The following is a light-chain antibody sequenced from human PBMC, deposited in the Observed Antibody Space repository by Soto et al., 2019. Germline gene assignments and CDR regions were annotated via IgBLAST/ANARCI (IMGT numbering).Light chain of an antibody. V-gene: IGLV4-60*02. CDR1: SGHSRSI. J-gene: IGLJ3*02. CDR3: ETWDTNTRV. Sequence: QLVLTQSSSASASLGSSVKLTCTLSSGHSRSIIAWHQQQPWKAPRYLMKLEGSGSYNKGSGVPDRFSGSSSGADRYLTISNLQFEDEADYYCETWDTNTRVFGGGTKLTVL. CDR2: LEGSGSY.